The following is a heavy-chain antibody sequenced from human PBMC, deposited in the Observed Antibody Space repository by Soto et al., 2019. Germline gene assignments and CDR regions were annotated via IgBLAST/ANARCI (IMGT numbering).Heavy chain of an antibody. V-gene: IGHV1-3*01. CDR1: GYTFTSYA. Sequence: PSGKVSCKASGYTFTSYAMHWVRQAPGQRLEWMGWINAGNGNTKYSQKFQGRVTITRDTSARTAYMELSSLRSEDTAVYYCARGIVSGYNFESYYYYGMDVWGQGPTVTVSS. CDR2: INAGNGNT. J-gene: IGHJ6*02. D-gene: IGHD5-12*01. CDR3: ARGIVSGYNFESYYYYGMDV.